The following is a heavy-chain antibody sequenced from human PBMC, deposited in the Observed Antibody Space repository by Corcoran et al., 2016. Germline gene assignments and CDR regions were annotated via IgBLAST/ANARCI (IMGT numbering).Heavy chain of an antibody. J-gene: IGHJ6*02. V-gene: IGHV3-30*18. CDR2: ISYDGSNK. CDR3: AKDESGGLQDYGMDV. CDR1: GFTFSSYG. Sequence: QVQLVESGGGVVQPGRSLRLSCAASGFTFSSYGMHWVRQSPGKGLEWVAVISYDGSNKYYADSVKGRFTISRENSKNTLYLQMNSLRAEDTVVYYCAKDESGGLQDYGMDVWGQGTTVTGSS. D-gene: IGHD5-12*01.